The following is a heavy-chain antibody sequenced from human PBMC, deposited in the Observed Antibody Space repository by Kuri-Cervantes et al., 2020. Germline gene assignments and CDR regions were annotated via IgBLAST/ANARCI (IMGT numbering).Heavy chain of an antibody. Sequence: GESLKISCAASGFTFSSYSMNWVRQAPGKGLEWVANIKQDGSEKYYVDSVKGRFTISRDNAKNSLYLQMNSLRAEDTAVYYCARDDYGDYWGQGTLVTVSS. CDR3: ARDDYGDY. CDR1: GFTFSSYS. CDR2: IKQDGSEK. J-gene: IGHJ4*02. V-gene: IGHV3-7*01.